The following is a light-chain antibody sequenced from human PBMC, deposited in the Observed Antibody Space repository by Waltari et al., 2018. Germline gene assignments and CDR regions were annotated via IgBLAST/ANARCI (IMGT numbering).Light chain of an antibody. J-gene: IGLJ3*02. CDR3: QSYDTRLGAWV. Sequence: QSVLTQPPSVSGAPGQRVTISCTGSSSNIRAGYDVHWYQHLPGTAPKLLIYGNTNRPSGVPDQFSGSKSGTSASLVITGLQAEDEANYYCQSYDTRLGAWVFGGGTKLTVL. CDR2: GNT. CDR1: SSNIRAGYD. V-gene: IGLV1-40*01.